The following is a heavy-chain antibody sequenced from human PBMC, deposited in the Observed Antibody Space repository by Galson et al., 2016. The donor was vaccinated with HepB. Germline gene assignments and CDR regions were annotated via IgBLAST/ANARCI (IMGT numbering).Heavy chain of an antibody. CDR3: AKRVAPLRAPYSFDR. CDR1: GFILKNYA. D-gene: IGHD3-16*01. J-gene: IGHJ4*02. V-gene: IGHV3-23*01. Sequence: SLRLSCAASGFILKNYAMYWVAAVDGGGEGTYYADSVKGRFSISRDNSRSTLYLHMYDVRPEDTAVYFCAKRVAPLRAPYSFDRWGQGTLVTVSS. CDR2: VDGGGEGT.